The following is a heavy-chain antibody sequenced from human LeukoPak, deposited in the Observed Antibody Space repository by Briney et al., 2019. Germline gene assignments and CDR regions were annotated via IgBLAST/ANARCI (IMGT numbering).Heavy chain of an antibody. CDR1: GFTFSSYA. CDR2: ISGSGGST. Sequence: GGSLRLSCAASGFTFSSYAMSWVRQAPGKGLEWVSAISGSGGSTYYADSVKGRFTISRDNSKNTLYLQMNSLRAEDTAVYYCAKDIGVWDVVSRDYWGQGTLVTVSS. J-gene: IGHJ4*02. V-gene: IGHV3-23*01. CDR3: AKDIGVWDVVSRDY. D-gene: IGHD5-12*01.